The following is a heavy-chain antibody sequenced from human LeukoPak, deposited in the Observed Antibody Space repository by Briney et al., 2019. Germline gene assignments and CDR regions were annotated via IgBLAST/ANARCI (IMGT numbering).Heavy chain of an antibody. CDR2: IYYSGST. CDR3: ARGVQYVVSQHGNWFDP. CDR1: GASISSDTSS. Sequence: PSETLSLTCAVSGASISSDTSSWNWIRQPPGKGLEWIGYIYYSGSTYYNPSLKSRVTISVDRSKNQFSLKLSSVTAADTAVYYCARGVQYVVSQHGNWFDPWGQGTLVTVSS. J-gene: IGHJ5*02. V-gene: IGHV4-30-2*01. D-gene: IGHD1-1*01.